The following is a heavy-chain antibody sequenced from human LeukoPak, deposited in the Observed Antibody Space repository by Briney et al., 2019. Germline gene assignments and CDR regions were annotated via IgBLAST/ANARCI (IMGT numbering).Heavy chain of an antibody. Sequence: GGSLRLSCAASGFSVSSNYMSWVRQAPGKGLEWASVIYSGGSIYYADSVKGRFTISRDNSKNTLYLQMNSLRGEDTAVYYCARDNIAVAGTDYWGQGTLVTVSS. CDR2: IYSGGSI. CDR1: GFSVSSNY. J-gene: IGHJ4*02. V-gene: IGHV3-66*02. CDR3: ARDNIAVAGTDY. D-gene: IGHD6-19*01.